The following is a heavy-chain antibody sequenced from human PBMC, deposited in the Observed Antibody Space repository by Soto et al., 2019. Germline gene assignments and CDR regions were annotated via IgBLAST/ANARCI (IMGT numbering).Heavy chain of an antibody. CDR1: GGSVNNNY. D-gene: IGHD3-10*01. CDR3: ARGVDNSPWYYSL. Sequence: QVQLHESGPGLVKPSETLSLTCTVSGGSVNNNYWSWIRQAPGRGLEWIGYIFSSGRANYNPSLESRVTISVDTSKNQLSLKLTSVTAADTAVYYCARGVDNSPWYYSLWGQGTLVAVSS. J-gene: IGHJ4*02. V-gene: IGHV4-59*02. CDR2: IFSSGRA.